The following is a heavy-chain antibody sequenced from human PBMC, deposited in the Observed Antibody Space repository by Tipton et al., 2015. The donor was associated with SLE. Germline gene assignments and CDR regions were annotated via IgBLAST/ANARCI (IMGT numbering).Heavy chain of an antibody. CDR3: ARAPYSSGPTGAFDI. CDR1: GISFSNAW. CDR2: INSDGSST. D-gene: IGHD6-19*01. V-gene: IGHV3-74*01. J-gene: IGHJ3*02. Sequence: SLRLSCAVSGISFSNAWMHWVRQAPGKGLVWVSRINSDGSSTSYADSVKGRFTISRDNAKNTLYLQMNSLRAEDTAVYYCARAPYSSGPTGAFDIWGQGTMVTVSS.